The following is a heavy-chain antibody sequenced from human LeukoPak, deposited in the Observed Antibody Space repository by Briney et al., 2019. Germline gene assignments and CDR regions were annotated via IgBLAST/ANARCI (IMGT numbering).Heavy chain of an antibody. CDR3: ARAREKYYYDSSGRGDAFDI. Sequence: HGGSLRLSCAASGFTFSFYWMHWVRQAPGKGLVWVSHINTDGRSTSYADSVKGRFTISRDNAKNTLFLQMNSLRAEDTAVYYCARAREKYYYDSSGRGDAFDIWGQGTMVIVSS. D-gene: IGHD3-22*01. V-gene: IGHV3-74*01. CDR1: GFTFSFYW. CDR2: INTDGRST. J-gene: IGHJ3*02.